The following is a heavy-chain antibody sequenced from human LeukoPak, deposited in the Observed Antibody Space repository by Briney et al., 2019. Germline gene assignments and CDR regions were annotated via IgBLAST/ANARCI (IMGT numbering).Heavy chain of an antibody. CDR2: IKSKTDGGTT. D-gene: IGHD3-3*01. V-gene: IGHV3-15*01. Sequence: GGSLRLSCAASGFTFSNAWMIWVRQAPGKGLEWVGRIKSKTDGGTTDYAAPVKGRFTISRDDSKNTLYLQMNSLKTEDTAVYYCTTAPDFWSGYYSYYFDYWGQGTLVTVSS. CDR1: GFTFSNAW. J-gene: IGHJ4*02. CDR3: TTAPDFWSGYYSYYFDY.